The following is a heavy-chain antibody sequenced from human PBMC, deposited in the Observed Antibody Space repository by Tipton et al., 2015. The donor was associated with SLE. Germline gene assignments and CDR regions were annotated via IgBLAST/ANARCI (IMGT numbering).Heavy chain of an antibody. V-gene: IGHV4-59*11. D-gene: IGHD6-13*01. CDR3: ARELGVAAAPDY. Sequence: TLSLTCTVSGGSISSHYWSWIRQPPGKGLEWIGYIYYSGSTNYNPSLKSRVTISVDTSKNQFSLKLSSVTAADTAVYYCARELGVAAAPDYWGQGTLVTVSS. CDR1: GGSISSHY. J-gene: IGHJ4*02. CDR2: IYYSGST.